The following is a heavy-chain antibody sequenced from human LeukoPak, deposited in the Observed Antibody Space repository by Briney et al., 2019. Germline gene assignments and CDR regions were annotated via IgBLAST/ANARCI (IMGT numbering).Heavy chain of an antibody. CDR1: GGSISAYY. CDR3: ARGNLMGNWFVP. Sequence: SETLTLTCTISGGSISAYYWSWVRQPAGKGLEWIGRVFIGGSTNYNPSLKSRVTISVDTSKNQFSLKLNSVTAADTAVYYCARGNLMGNWFVPWGQGTLVTVSS. D-gene: IGHD3-16*01. CDR2: VFIGGST. V-gene: IGHV4-4*07. J-gene: IGHJ5*02.